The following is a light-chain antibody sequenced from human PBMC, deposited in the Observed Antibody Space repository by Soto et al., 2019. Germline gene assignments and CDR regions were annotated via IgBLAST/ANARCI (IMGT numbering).Light chain of an antibody. CDR3: AAWDDSLSGWV. CDR2: RNN. J-gene: IGLJ3*02. V-gene: IGLV1-47*01. Sequence: QSVLTQPPSASGTPGQRVTISCSGSSSNIGSNYVYWYQQLPGTATKLLIYRNNQRPSGVPDRFSGSKSGTSASLAISGLRSEDEADYSCAAWDDSLSGWVFGGGTKVTVL. CDR1: SSNIGSNY.